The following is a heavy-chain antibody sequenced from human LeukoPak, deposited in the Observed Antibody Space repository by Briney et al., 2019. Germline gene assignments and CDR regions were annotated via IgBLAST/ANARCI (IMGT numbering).Heavy chain of an antibody. CDR3: ARQGYSSIWYVFGGGRYYYYMDV. CDR2: IYPGDSDT. CDR1: GYSFTSYW. J-gene: IGHJ6*03. V-gene: IGHV5-51*01. Sequence: GESLKISCKGSGYSFTSYWIGWVRQMPGKGLEWMGIIYPGDSDTRYSPSFQGQVTISADKSISTAYLQWSSLKASDTAMYYCARQGYSSIWYVFGGGRYYYYMDVWGKGTTVTVSS. D-gene: IGHD6-13*01.